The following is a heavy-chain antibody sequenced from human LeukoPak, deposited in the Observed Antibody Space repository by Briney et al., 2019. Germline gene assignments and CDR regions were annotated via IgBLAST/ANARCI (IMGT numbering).Heavy chain of an antibody. CDR1: GYTFNAHY. CDR3: ARANRVVAADYYYWYMDV. CDR2: VNGNSGGT. D-gene: IGHD2-15*01. Sequence: VASVKVSCKASGYTFNAHYMHWVRQAPGQGLEWMGWVNGNSGGTEYAQRFQGRVTMTRDTSISTAYMDLRRLTSDDTAVYYCARANRVVAADYYYWYMDVWGRGTTVTVSS. J-gene: IGHJ6*03. V-gene: IGHV1-2*02.